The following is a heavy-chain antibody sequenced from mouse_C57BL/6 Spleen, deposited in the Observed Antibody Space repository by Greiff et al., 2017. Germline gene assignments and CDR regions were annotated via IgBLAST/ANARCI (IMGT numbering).Heavy chain of an antibody. CDR1: GYAFSSSW. CDR3: GGTAQATSDY. J-gene: IGHJ2*01. V-gene: IGHV1-82*01. Sequence: VTLQESGPELVKPGASVKISCKASGYAFSSSWMNWVKQRPGKGLEWIGRIYPGDGDTNYNGKFKGKATLTADKSSSTAYMQLSSLTSEDSAVYFCGGTAQATSDYWGQGTTLTVSS. D-gene: IGHD3-2*02. CDR2: IYPGDGDT.